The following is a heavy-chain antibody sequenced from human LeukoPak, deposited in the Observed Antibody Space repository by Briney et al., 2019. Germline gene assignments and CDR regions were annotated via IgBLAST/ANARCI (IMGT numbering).Heavy chain of an antibody. CDR1: GGTLSSYA. CDR2: IIPIFGTA. Sequence: SVKVSCKASGGTLSSYAISWVRQAPGQGLEWMEGIIPIFGTANYAQKFQGRVTITADKSTSTAYMELSSLRSEDTAAYYCARVFGYCSSTSCYGGCWFDPWGQGTLVTVSS. V-gene: IGHV1-69*06. CDR3: ARVFGYCSSTSCYGGCWFDP. D-gene: IGHD2-2*03. J-gene: IGHJ5*02.